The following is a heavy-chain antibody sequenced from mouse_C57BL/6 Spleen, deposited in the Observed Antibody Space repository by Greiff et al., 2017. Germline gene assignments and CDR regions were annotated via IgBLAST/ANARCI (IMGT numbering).Heavy chain of an antibody. CDR3: ERHEDGNNCYGNFPFAY. V-gene: IGHV1-62-2*01. CDR2: FYTGSGSI. D-gene: IGHD1-1*01. Sequence: QVQLQQSGAELVKPGASVKLSCKASGYTFTEYTIHWVKQRSGQGLEWIGWFYTGSGSIKYNENFKDKATLTADKASSTVYMELSRLTSEDSAVYFCERHEDGNNCYGNFPFAYWGQGTLVTVSA. CDR1: GYTFTEYT. J-gene: IGHJ3*01.